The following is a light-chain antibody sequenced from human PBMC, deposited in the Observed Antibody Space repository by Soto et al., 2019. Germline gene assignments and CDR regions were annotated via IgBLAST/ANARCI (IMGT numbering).Light chain of an antibody. CDR2: GAS. CDR3: QQYKSWPPIT. CDR1: QTVRSR. Sequence: EIVMTQSPATLSVSPGEVVTLYFSASQTVRSRIAWYQQKPGQAPSPLIYGASTRATGAPDRFSGTGSGTEFTLTISSLKSEDYAVYYCQQYKSWPPITFGQGTRLEIK. J-gene: IGKJ5*01. V-gene: IGKV3-15*01.